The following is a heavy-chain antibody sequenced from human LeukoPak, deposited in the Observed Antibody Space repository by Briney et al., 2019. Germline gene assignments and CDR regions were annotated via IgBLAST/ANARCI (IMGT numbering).Heavy chain of an antibody. CDR3: ARDLYGDSF. D-gene: IGHD4-17*01. CDR2: ISSSGSTI. CDR1: GFTFTTYW. Sequence: PGGSLRLSCAASGFTFTTYWMGWVRQAPGKGLEWVSYISSSGSTIYYADSVKGRFTISRDNAKNSLYLQMNSLRAEDTAVYYCARDLYGDSFWGQGTLVTVSS. V-gene: IGHV3-11*01. J-gene: IGHJ4*02.